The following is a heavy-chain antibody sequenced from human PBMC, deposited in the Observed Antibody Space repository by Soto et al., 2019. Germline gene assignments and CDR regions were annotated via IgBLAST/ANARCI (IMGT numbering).Heavy chain of an antibody. D-gene: IGHD2-2*01. J-gene: IGHJ6*02. CDR1: GFTFSSYG. CDR2: ISYDGSNK. CDR3: AKAMGRYCSSTSCYGRYYYYGMDV. V-gene: IGHV3-30*18. Sequence: QVQLVESGGGVVQPGRSLRLSCAASGFTFSSYGMHWVRQAPGKGLEWVAVISYDGSNKYYADSVKGRFTISRDNSKNTLYLQMNSVRAEDTAVYYCAKAMGRYCSSTSCYGRYYYYGMDVWGQGTTVTVSS.